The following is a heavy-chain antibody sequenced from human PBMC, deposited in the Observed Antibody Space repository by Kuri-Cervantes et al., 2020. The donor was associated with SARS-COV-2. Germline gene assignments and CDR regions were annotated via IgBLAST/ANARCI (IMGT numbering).Heavy chain of an antibody. CDR3: AKETTGYYYYMDV. J-gene: IGHJ6*03. D-gene: IGHD4-17*01. Sequence: GGSLRLSCAASGFTFSDYYMSWIRQAPGKGLEWVGRIKSKTDGGTTDYAAPVKGRFTISRDDSKNTLYLQMNSLRAEDTAVYYCAKETTGYYYYMDVWGKGTTVTVSS. V-gene: IGHV3-15*01. CDR1: GFTFSDYY. CDR2: IKSKTDGGTT.